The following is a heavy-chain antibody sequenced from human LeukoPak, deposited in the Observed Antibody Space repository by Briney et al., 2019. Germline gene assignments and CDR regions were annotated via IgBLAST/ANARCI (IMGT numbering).Heavy chain of an antibody. CDR2: INPSGGSA. CDR3: ARLRGLRVAVRFFDY. V-gene: IGHV1-46*01. J-gene: IGHJ4*02. D-gene: IGHD6-6*01. CDR1: GYTFTSYY. Sequence: ASVKVSCKASGYTFTSYYMRWVRQAPGQGLEWMGMINPSGGSAGNAQKFQGRLTMTRDMSTSTVYMELSSLRSDDTAVYYCARLRGLRVAVRFFDYWGQGTLVTVSS.